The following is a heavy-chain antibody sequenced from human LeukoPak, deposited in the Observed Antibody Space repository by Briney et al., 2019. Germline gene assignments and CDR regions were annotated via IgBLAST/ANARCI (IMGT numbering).Heavy chain of an antibody. CDR2: IYYSGST. J-gene: IGHJ6*03. Sequence: KPSETLSLTCTVSGGSISSSSYYWGWIRQPPGKGLECIGSIYYSGSTYYNPSLKSRVTISVDTSKNQFSLKLSSVTAADTAVYYCARHEQQLVWVDYYYYMDVWGKGTTVTVSS. D-gene: IGHD6-6*01. V-gene: IGHV4-39*01. CDR1: GGSISSSSYY. CDR3: ARHEQQLVWVDYYYYMDV.